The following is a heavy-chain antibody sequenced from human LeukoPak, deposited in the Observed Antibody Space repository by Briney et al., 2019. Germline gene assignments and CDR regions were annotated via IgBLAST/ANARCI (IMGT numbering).Heavy chain of an antibody. CDR1: GYTFTSYG. V-gene: IGHV1-18*01. CDR3: ARENGNDILTGYYGHNWFDP. D-gene: IGHD3-9*01. J-gene: IGHJ5*02. CDR2: ISAYNGNT. Sequence: GASVKVSCKASGYTFTSYGISWVRQAPGQGLEWMGWISAYNGNTNYAQKLQGRVTMTTDTSTSTAYMELRSLRSDDTAVYYCARENGNDILTGYYGHNWFDPWGQGTLVTVSS.